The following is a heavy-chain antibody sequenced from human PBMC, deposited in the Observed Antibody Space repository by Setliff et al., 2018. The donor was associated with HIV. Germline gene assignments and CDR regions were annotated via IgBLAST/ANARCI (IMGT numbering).Heavy chain of an antibody. D-gene: IGHD2-15*01. CDR1: GVSMTNNY. CDR3: ASEKVAWTVSDSFFEF. CDR2: VHYSGNT. Sequence: PSETLSLTCSVSGVSMTNNYWTWIRQSPGKGLEWIGYVHYSGNTRYNPSLESRVTISVDTSKNKFSLKLSSVTAADTAVYYCASEKVAWTVSDSFFEFWGQGVPVTVSS. J-gene: IGHJ4*02. V-gene: IGHV4-59*01.